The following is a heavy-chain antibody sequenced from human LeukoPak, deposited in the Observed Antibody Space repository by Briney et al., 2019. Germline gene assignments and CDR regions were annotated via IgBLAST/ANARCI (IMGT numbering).Heavy chain of an antibody. Sequence: GGSLRLSCAGTGFTFSTYSMNWVRQAPGKGLEWVSAISGSGGSTFYSDSVKGRFTISRDNSKNTLYLQMNSLRAEDTAVYYCARATYIVSTILLDYWGQGTLVTVSS. CDR1: GFTFSTYS. V-gene: IGHV3-23*01. J-gene: IGHJ4*02. CDR2: ISGSGGST. D-gene: IGHD5/OR15-5a*01. CDR3: ARATYIVSTILLDY.